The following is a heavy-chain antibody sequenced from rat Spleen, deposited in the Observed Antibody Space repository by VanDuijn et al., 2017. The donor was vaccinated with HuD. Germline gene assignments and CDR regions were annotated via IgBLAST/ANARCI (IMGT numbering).Heavy chain of an antibody. J-gene: IGHJ1*01. V-gene: IGHV5-29*01. CDR2: ISYDGSST. Sequence: EVQLVESGGGLVQPGRSMRLSCAASGFTFSDHGMAWVRQAPTKGLEGVATISYDGSSTYYRDSVKGRFTISRDNAKSTLYLQMDSLRSEDTATYYCARQKYGYNYWYFDFWGPGTMVTVSS. CDR1: GFTFSDHG. D-gene: IGHD1-9*01. CDR3: ARQKYGYNYWYFDF.